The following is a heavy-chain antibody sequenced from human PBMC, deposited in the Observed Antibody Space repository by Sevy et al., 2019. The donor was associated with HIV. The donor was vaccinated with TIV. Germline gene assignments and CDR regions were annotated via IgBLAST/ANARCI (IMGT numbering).Heavy chain of an antibody. D-gene: IGHD6-19*01. CDR3: ARGGGNGWYYFDY. Sequence: ASVKVSCKASGGIFRTYGISWVRQAPGQGLEWMGGIIPVLGTTNYAQKFQGRVTITADESTKTVYMELNSLRSEDTAVYYCARGGGNGWYYFDYWGQETLVTVSP. J-gene: IGHJ4*02. CDR2: IIPVLGTT. CDR1: GGIFRTYG. V-gene: IGHV1-69*13.